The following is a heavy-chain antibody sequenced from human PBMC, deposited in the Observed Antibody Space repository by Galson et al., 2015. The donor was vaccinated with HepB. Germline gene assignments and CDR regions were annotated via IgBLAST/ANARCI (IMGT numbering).Heavy chain of an antibody. CDR2: INPSGGST. J-gene: IGHJ4*02. D-gene: IGHD4-23*01. Sequence: SVTVSCKASGSTFTSYYMHWVRQAPGQGLEWMGIINPSGGSTSYAQKFQGRVTMTRDTSTSTVYMELSSLRSEDTAVYYCAREGYGGNSGGRLDYWGQGTLVTVSS. CDR3: AREGYGGNSGGRLDY. V-gene: IGHV1-46*01. CDR1: GSTFTSYY.